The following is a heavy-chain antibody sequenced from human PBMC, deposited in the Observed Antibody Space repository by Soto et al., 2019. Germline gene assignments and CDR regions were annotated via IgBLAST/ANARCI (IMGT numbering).Heavy chain of an antibody. Sequence: SETLSLTCTASGASISSGTYSWGWIRQRPGKGLEEIGTFYYSGGTYYNQSLKSRVTISVDTSKNQFSLKVSSVTAADTAVYYCARLGGYCTTSCYGYYAMDVWGQGTTVTLSS. CDR2: FYYSGGT. D-gene: IGHD2-8*01. CDR3: ARLGGYCTTSCYGYYAMDV. V-gene: IGHV4-39*01. J-gene: IGHJ6*02. CDR1: GASISSGTYS.